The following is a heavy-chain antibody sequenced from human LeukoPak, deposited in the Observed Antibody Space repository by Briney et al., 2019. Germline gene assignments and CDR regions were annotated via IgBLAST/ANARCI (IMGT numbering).Heavy chain of an antibody. Sequence: GGSLRLSCAASGFTFSSYPMTWVRQAPGKGLEWVSTIGPSAGDTHYADSVKGRFTISRDNSKNSLYLQMTSLRAEDTAVYYCAKYYYTSGSSGGRVFDYWGQGTLVTVSS. CDR1: GFTFSSYP. CDR3: AKYYYTSGSSGGRVFDY. D-gene: IGHD3-10*01. CDR2: IGPSAGDT. J-gene: IGHJ4*02. V-gene: IGHV3-23*01.